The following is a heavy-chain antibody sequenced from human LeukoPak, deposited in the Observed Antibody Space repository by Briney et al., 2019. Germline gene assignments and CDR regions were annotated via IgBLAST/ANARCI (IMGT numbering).Heavy chain of an antibody. V-gene: IGHV1-8*01. D-gene: IGHD1-26*01. Sequence: GASVKVSCKASGYTFTSYDINWVRQATGQGPEWMGWMNPNSVNTGYAQKFQGKVTMTSNTSTSTAYMELSSLRFEDTAVYYCARAKSGSYSETGFDNWGQGTLVTVSS. CDR2: MNPNSVNT. J-gene: IGHJ4*02. CDR3: ARAKSGSYSETGFDN. CDR1: GYTFTSYD.